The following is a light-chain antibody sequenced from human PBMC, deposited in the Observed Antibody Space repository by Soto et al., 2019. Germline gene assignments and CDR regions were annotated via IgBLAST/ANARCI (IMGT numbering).Light chain of an antibody. CDR2: YAS. Sequence: DIQMTQSPSTLSASVGDRVTIPCRASQSISNWLAWYQQKPGKAPKLLIYYASSLASGVPTRFSGSGSGTEYTLTISSLQPVDFATYYCQQYNRSPWTFGHGTKVEIK. CDR1: QSISNW. V-gene: IGKV1-5*01. J-gene: IGKJ1*01. CDR3: QQYNRSPWT.